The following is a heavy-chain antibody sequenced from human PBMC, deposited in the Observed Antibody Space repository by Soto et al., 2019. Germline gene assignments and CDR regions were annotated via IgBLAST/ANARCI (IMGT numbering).Heavy chain of an antibody. CDR1: RAFINSGGFY. CDR3: VRGGIAGHWFDP. CDR2: IFHSGST. D-gene: IGHD2-15*01. J-gene: IGHJ5*02. V-gene: IGHV4-31*03. Sequence: QVQLQESGPGLVKPTQTLSLTCSVSRAFINSGGFYYSWIRQPPGKGLEWLGYIFHSGSTLYNPSRGGRLTLSADTSRNQLSLYLTSVTAADTAVYYCVRGGIAGHWFDPWGQGILVTVSS.